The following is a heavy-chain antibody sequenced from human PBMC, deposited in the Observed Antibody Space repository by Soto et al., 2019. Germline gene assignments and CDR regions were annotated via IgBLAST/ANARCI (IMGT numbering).Heavy chain of an antibody. D-gene: IGHD5-12*01. J-gene: IGHJ4*02. CDR1: GGSISSYY. CDR2: IYYSGST. V-gene: IGHV4-59*08. Sequence: SETLSLTCTFSGGSISSYYWSLIRQPPGKGLEWVGYIYYSGSTTYNPSLKSRLTISVDTSKNQFSLKLRSVTAADTAVYYCARLGRWLQALDSWGQGTLVTVSS. CDR3: ARLGRWLQALDS.